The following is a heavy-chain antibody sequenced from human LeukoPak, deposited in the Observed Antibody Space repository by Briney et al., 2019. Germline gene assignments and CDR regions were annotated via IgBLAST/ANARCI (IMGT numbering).Heavy chain of an antibody. CDR3: ATRPKFMSTYFDL. V-gene: IGHV4-61*02. CDR1: GASISSGSYY. D-gene: IGHD5/OR15-5a*01. CDR2: VYTSGST. J-gene: IGHJ2*01. Sequence: SQTLSLTCTVSGASISSGSYYWSWIRQPAGKGLEWIGRVYTSGSTNYNPSLKSRVNISLDTPKNQFSLKLRSVTAADTAVYYCATRPKFMSTYFDLWGRGTLVTVSS.